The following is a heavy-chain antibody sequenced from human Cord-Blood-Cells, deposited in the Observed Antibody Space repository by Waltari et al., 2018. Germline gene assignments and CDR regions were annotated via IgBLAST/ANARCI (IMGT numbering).Heavy chain of an antibody. CDR1: GGSFSGYY. CDR3: ASGSYYYYYGMDV. Sequence: QVQLQQWGAGLLKPSETLSLTCAVYGGSFSGYYWSWIRQPPGKGLEWIGEINHSGSTNYNPTLKSRLTISVDTSKNQFSLKLSSVTAADTAVYYCASGSYYYYYGMDVWGQGTTVTVSS. J-gene: IGHJ6*02. CDR2: INHSGST. V-gene: IGHV4-34*01.